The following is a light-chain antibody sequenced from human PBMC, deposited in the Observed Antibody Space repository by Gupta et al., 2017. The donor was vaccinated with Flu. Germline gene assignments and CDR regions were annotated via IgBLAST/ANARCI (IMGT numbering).Light chain of an antibody. CDR2: DVS. J-gene: IGKJ2*01. CDR3: QQYDTLPDT. CDR1: QDITNY. Sequence: DIQMTQSASSLSASIGDRVTITCQASQDITNYLNWYQQKPGKAPNLLSYDVSNLQTGVPSRLRGSGSGTDFSLTISSLQPEDIATYYCQQYDTLPDTFGQGTRLEI. V-gene: IGKV1-33*01.